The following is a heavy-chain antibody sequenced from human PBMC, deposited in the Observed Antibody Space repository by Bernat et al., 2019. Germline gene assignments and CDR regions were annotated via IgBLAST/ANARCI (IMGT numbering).Heavy chain of an antibody. CDR1: FSNFW. Sequence: FSNFWMTLVRQAPGNGLEWVANIKDDGSDIHYVDSVKGRFTISRDNAKNSLSLQMNSLRVEDMDVYFGERDNSTTETAATYDDFDIWGKGT. D-gene: IGHD4-11*01. J-gene: IGHJ3*02. V-gene: IGHV3-7*01. CDR3: ERDNSTTETAATYDDFDI. CDR2: IKDDGSDI.